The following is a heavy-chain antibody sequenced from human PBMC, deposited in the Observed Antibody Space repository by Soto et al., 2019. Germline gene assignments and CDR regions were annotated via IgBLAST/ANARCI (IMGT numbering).Heavy chain of an antibody. J-gene: IGHJ6*03. Sequence: GESLKISCKGSGYSFTSYWIGWVRQMPGKGLEWMGIIYPGDSDTRYSPSFQGQVTISADKSISTAYLQWSSLKASDTAMYYCARTAQGKGRQSYCSSTSCYAPYYYYYMDVWGKGTTVTVSS. CDR2: IYPGDSDT. CDR1: GYSFTSYW. D-gene: IGHD2-2*01. CDR3: ARTAQGKGRQSYCSSTSCYAPYYYYYMDV. V-gene: IGHV5-51*01.